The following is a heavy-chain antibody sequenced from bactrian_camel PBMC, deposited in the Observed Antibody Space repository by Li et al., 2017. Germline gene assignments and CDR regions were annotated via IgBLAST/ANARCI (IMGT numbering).Heavy chain of an antibody. V-gene: IGHV3S53*01. D-gene: IGHD4*01. CDR3: ACGINEYFLSLTESDYSD. CDR2: IDWDGAK. Sequence: VQLVESGGGSVNAGGSLTLSCAASGSGYISGTACMGWFRQVPGKEREGVATIDWDGAKTHANTVKGRFTITRDIATNTLYLQMNSLKPEDTAMYYCACGINEYFLSLTESDYSDWGQGTQVTVS. J-gene: IGHJ4*01. CDR1: GSGYISGTAC.